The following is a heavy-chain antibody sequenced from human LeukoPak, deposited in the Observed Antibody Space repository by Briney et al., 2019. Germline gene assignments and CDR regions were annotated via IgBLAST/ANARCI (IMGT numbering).Heavy chain of an antibody. CDR3: ARVRGYSGYEGRYYYYGMDV. CDR1: GFTVSSNY. Sequence: GGSLRLSCAASGFTVSSNYMSWVRQAPGKGLEWVSVIYSGGSTYYADSVKGRFTISRDNSKNTLYLQMNSLRAEDTAIYYCARVRGYSGYEGRYYYYGMDVWGQGTTVTVSS. D-gene: IGHD5-12*01. CDR2: IYSGGST. J-gene: IGHJ6*02. V-gene: IGHV3-53*01.